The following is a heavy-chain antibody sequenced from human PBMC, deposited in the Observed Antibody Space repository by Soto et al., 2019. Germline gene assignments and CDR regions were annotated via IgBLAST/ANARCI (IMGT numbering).Heavy chain of an antibody. J-gene: IGHJ4*02. CDR3: ARRRPTGYYNY. V-gene: IGHV3-11*05. CDR2: IVSSSSYT. CDR1: GFPFSDYY. Sequence: QVQLVESGGDLVKPGGSLRLSCAASGFPFSDYYMSWIRQAPGKGLEWVSSIVSSSSYTNYADSVKGRFTISRDNAKNSLYLQMNSLRAADPAVYYCARRRPTGYYNYWGQGTLVTVSA. D-gene: IGHD3-9*01.